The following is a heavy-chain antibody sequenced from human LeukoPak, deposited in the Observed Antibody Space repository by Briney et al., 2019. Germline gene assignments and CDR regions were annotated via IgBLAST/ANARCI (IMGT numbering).Heavy chain of an antibody. CDR3: ARVIYYYGSGSYYLDY. CDR1: GYTFTGYY. J-gene: IGHJ4*02. V-gene: IGHV1-2*02. D-gene: IGHD3-10*01. CDR2: INPNSGGT. Sequence: EASVKVSCKASGYTFTGYYMHWVRQAPGQGLEWMGWINPNSGGTNYAQKFQGRVTMTRDTSISTAYMELSRLRSDDTAVYYCARVIYYYGSGSYYLDYWGQGTLVTVSS.